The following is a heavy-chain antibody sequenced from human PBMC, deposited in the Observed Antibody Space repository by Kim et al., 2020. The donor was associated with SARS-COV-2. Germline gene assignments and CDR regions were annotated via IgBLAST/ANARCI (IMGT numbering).Heavy chain of an antibody. CDR2: T. V-gene: IGHV3-74*01. Sequence: TIYADSVKGRFTIYRDNAKNTLCLQMNSLRAEDTAVYYCARGNYHGMDVWGQGTTVTVSS. J-gene: IGHJ6*02. D-gene: IGHD6-13*01. CDR3: ARGNYHGMDV.